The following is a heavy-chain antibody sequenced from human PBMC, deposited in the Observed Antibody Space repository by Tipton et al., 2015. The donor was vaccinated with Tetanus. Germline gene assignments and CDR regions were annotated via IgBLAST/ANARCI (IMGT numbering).Heavy chain of an antibody. V-gene: IGHV3-66*01. CDR1: GFTVSSNY. J-gene: IGHJ4*02. CDR2: IYSGGST. CDR3: ARARGVAVAGGDY. D-gene: IGHD6-19*01. Sequence: SLRLSCAASGFTVSSNYMNWVRQAPGKGLEWVSVIYSGGSTYYADSVKGRFTISRDNSKNTLYPQMNSLRAEDTAVYYCARARGVAVAGGDYWGQGTLVTVSS.